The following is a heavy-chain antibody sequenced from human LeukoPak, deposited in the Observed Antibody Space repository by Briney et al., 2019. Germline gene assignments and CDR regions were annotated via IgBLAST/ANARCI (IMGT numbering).Heavy chain of an antibody. CDR2: IYYSGST. D-gene: IGHD6-6*01. Sequence: SETLSLTCTVSGGPISSGGYYWSWIRQHPGKGLEWIGYIYYSGSTNYNPSLKSRVTMSVDTSKNQFSLKLSSVTAADTAVYYCARASIAAFRIDPWGQGTLVTVSS. CDR3: ARASIAAFRIDP. CDR1: GGPISSGGYY. V-gene: IGHV4-61*08. J-gene: IGHJ5*02.